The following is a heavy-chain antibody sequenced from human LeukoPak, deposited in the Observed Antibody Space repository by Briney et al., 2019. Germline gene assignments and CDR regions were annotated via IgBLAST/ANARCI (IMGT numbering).Heavy chain of an antibody. J-gene: IGHJ4*02. CDR1: GFTFSSYW. CDR3: ARGLSYVWGSYRYTILYYFDY. D-gene: IGHD3-16*02. V-gene: IGHV3-7*03. CDR2: IKQDGSEK. Sequence: GGSLRLSCAASGFTFSSYWMSWVRQAPGKGLEWVTNIKQDGSEKYYVDSVKGRFTISRDNAKNSLYLQMNSLRAEDTAVYYCARGLSYVWGSYRYTILYYFDYWGQGTLVTVSS.